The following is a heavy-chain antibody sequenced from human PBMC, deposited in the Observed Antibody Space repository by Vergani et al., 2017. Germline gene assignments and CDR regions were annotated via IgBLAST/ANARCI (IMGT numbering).Heavy chain of an antibody. CDR1: GYTLSRYS. CDR2: INTNTGNP. Sequence: QVQLVQSGSALKKPGASVKVSCKASGYTLSRYSIYWVRQAPGQGLEWMGWINTNTGNPAYAQGFRGRFVFSLDTSVNTAYLQINNLKSDDTAVYYCARDPRGYGGDPEDYYYGMDVWGQGTTVTVSS. V-gene: IGHV7-4-1*02. J-gene: IGHJ6*02. D-gene: IGHD2-21*02. CDR3: ARDPRGYGGDPEDYYYGMDV.